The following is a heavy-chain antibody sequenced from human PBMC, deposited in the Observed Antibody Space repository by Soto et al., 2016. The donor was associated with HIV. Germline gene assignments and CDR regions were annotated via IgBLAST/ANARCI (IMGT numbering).Heavy chain of an antibody. J-gene: IGHJ4*02. CDR2: ISASGNST. CDR3: AKDSVLLWFGESYFDY. CDR1: GFTFSSYA. V-gene: IGHV3-23*01. Sequence: EVQMLESGGDLIQPGGSLRLSCAASGFTFSSYAMTWVRQAPGKGLEWVSAISASGNSTYYTDSVKGRFTISRDNSKNTLHLQMNNLRAEDTAVYYCAKDSVLLWFGESYFDYWGQGTLVTVPS. D-gene: IGHD3-10*01.